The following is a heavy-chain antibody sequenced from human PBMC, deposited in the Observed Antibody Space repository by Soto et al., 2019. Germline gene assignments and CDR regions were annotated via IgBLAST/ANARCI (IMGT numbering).Heavy chain of an antibody. V-gene: IGHV3-23*01. CDR3: AHKGPEDWPLDY. D-gene: IGHD3-9*01. CDR1: GFTFSNYA. CDR2: VTGSGDRT. J-gene: IGHJ4*02. Sequence: GGSLRLSCVVSGFTFSNYAMGWVRQAPGKGLEWVSTVTGSGDRTYYADSVKGRFTISRDNSKNTLYLQMNSLRAEDTAVYYCAHKGPEDWPLDYWGQGTLVTVSS.